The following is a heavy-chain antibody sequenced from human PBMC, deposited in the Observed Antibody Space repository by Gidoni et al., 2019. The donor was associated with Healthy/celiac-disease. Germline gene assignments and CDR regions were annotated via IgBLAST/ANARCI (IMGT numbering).Heavy chain of an antibody. CDR3: ASTSSGCYTPDAFDI. V-gene: IGHV1-69*01. CDR1: GGTFRNYA. D-gene: IGHD2-2*02. CDR2: IIPIFGKA. Sequence: VQLLPSAAEVKQPASSVEFSCKSSGGTFRNYALSWVRPAPGQGLEWMGGIIPIFGKANYAQKFQGRVTITADESTSTAYMELSSLRSEDTAVYYCASTSSGCYTPDAFDIWGQGTMVTVSS. J-gene: IGHJ3*02.